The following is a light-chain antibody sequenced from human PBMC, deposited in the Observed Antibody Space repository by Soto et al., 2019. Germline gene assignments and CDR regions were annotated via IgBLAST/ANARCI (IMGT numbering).Light chain of an antibody. CDR3: QQYEPSPRA. V-gene: IGKV3-20*01. CDR1: QTISGNS. J-gene: IGKJ1*01. Sequence: IILTQSPGTLSLSPGERATLSCRASQTISGNSLAWYQQRPGQSPRLLIYGASSRATGIPGRFVGSGSGRDFTLTISRLEPDDLAVYCCQQYEPSPRAFGQGTKVEIK. CDR2: GAS.